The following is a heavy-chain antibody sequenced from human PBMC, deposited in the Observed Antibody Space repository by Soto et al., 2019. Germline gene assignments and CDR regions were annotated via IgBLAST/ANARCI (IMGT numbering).Heavy chain of an antibody. CDR1: GFTFSRYS. CDR2: ISSTTNYI. J-gene: IGHJ4*02. CDR3: ARESEDLTSNFDY. Sequence: GGSLRLSCAASGFTFSRYSMNWVRQAPGKGLEWVSSISSTTNYIYYAGSMKGRFTVSRDNAKNSVYLDMNSLSAEDTAVYYCARESEDLTSNFDYWGQGTLVTVSS. V-gene: IGHV3-21*01.